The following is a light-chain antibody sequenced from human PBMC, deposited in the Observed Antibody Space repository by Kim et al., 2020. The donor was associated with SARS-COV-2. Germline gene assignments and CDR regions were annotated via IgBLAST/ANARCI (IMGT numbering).Light chain of an antibody. V-gene: IGLV2-11*01. CDR3: CSYAGTFTFV. CDR2: EVT. CDR1: DNDLGAYRY. Sequence: QSALTQPHSVSGSPGQSVTISCTGTDNDLGAYRYVSWFQQHPGKAPKLLLFEVTKRPSGVPDRFSGSKSGNMASLTISGLQAEDEADYYCCSYAGTFTFVFGTGTKVTVL. J-gene: IGLJ1*01.